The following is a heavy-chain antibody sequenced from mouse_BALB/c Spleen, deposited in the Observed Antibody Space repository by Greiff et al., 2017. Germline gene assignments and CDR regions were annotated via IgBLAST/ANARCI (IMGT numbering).Heavy chain of an antibody. CDR2: IYPGSGST. V-gene: IGHV1-55*01. CDR3: ARKLRGGPFAY. D-gene: IGHD4-1*01. Sequence: QVQLQQPGAELVKPGTSVKLSCKASGYTFTSYWINWVKLRPGQGLEWIGDIYPGSGSTNYNEKFKSKATLTVDTSSSTAYMQLSSLASEDSALYYCARKLRGGPFAYWGQGTLVTVSA. CDR1: GYTFTSYW. J-gene: IGHJ3*01.